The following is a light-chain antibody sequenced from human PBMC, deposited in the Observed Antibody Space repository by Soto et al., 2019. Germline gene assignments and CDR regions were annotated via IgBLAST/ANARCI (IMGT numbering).Light chain of an antibody. CDR1: QSVSSY. V-gene: IGKV3-20*01. CDR2: GAS. J-gene: IGKJ1*01. CDR3: QQFGSSPRT. Sequence: EIVMTQSPATLSVSPGERATLACRASQSVSSYLAWYQEQPGQAPRPLIYGASTRATGIPARFSGSGSGTDFTLTISRLEPEDFAVYYCQQFGSSPRTFSQGTKV.